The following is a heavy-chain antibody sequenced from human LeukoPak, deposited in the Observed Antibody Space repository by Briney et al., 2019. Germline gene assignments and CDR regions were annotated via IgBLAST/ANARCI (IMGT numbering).Heavy chain of an antibody. Sequence: GASVNVSCKASGGTFSRYAISWVRQAPGQGLEWMGGIIPIFGTANYAQKFQGRVTITTDESTSTAYMELSSLRSEDTAVYYCARAVERYSGDNAFDIWGQVTMVTVSS. D-gene: IGHD2-15*01. V-gene: IGHV1-69*05. CDR2: IIPIFGTA. CDR3: ARAVERYSGDNAFDI. CDR1: GGTFSRYA. J-gene: IGHJ3*02.